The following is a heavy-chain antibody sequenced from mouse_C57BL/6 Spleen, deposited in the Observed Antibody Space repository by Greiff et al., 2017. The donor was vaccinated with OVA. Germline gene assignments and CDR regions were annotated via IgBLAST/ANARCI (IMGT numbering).Heavy chain of an antibody. CDR2: IDPSDSYT. D-gene: IGHD2-3*01. V-gene: IGHV1-50*01. Sequence: QVQLQQPGAELVKPGASVKLSCKASGYTFTSYWMQWVKQRPGQGLEWIGEIDPSDSYTNYNQKFKGKATLTVDTSSSTAYMQLSSLTSEDSAVYYCARKIDEGYYPYWGQGTTLTVSS. J-gene: IGHJ2*01. CDR1: GYTFTSYW. CDR3: ARKIDEGYYPY.